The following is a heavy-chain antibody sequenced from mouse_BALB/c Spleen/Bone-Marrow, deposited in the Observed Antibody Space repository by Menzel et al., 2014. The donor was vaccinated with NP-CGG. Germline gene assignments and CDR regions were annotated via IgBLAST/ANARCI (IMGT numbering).Heavy chain of an antibody. D-gene: IGHD4-1*01. CDR2: IHPNSGNT. Sequence: VKLVESGSVLVRPGASVKLSCKASGYTFTSSWMHWAKQRPGQGLEWIGEIHPNSGNTNYNEKFKGKATLTVDTSSSTDDVDLSSLTSEDSAVYYGARAGFDYWGQGTTLTVPS. CDR1: GYTFTSSW. CDR3: ARAGFDY. J-gene: IGHJ2*01. V-gene: IGHV1S130*01.